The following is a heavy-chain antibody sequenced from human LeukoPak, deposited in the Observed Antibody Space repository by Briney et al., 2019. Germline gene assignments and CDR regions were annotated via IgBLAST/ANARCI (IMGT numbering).Heavy chain of an antibody. Sequence: ASVKVSCKATGYIFSGYYIHWVRQAPGQGLEWMGIINPSDGTTSYAQKLQGRVTMTRDTSTSTVYMALSSLRSEDTAVYYCARGANYYDSKGNFDYWGQGTLVTVSS. CDR2: INPSDGTT. D-gene: IGHD3-22*01. J-gene: IGHJ4*02. CDR1: GYIFSGYY. CDR3: ARGANYYDSKGNFDY. V-gene: IGHV1-46*01.